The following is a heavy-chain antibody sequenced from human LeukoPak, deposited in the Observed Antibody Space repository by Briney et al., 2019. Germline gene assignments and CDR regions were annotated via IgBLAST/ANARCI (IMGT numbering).Heavy chain of an antibody. CDR3: ARQTGSGLFILP. V-gene: IGHV4-39*01. Sequence: WVRQIPGEGLGWIGSIYYSGNTYYNASLKSQVSISIDTSKNQFSLRLTSVTAADTAVYYCARQTGSGLFILPGGRGTLVTVSS. J-gene: IGHJ4*02. CDR2: IYYSGNT. D-gene: IGHD3/OR15-3a*01.